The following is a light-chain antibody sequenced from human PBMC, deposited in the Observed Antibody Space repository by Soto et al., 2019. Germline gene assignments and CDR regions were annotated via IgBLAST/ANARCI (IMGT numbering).Light chain of an antibody. J-gene: IGLJ2*01. V-gene: IGLV2-8*01. Sequence: QSALTQPPSASGSPGQSVTISCSGSRSDIGAYNFVSWYQQHPGQAPKLMIFEVNQRPSGVPNRFSGSKSGNTASLTVSGLQAEDEADYYCSSFAGDNDVIFGGGTKVTVL. CDR3: SSFAGDNDVI. CDR2: EVN. CDR1: RSDIGAYNF.